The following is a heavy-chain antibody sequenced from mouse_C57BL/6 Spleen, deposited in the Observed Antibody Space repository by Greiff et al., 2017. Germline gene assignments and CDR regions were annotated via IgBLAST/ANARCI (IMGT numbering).Heavy chain of an antibody. J-gene: IGHJ1*03. Sequence: DVQLQESGGGLVKPGGSLKLSCAASGFTFSSYAMSWVRQTPEKRLEWVATISDGGSYTYYPDNVKGRFTISRDNAKNNLYLQMSHLKSEDTAMYYCARESLITTVVGYFDVWGTGTTVTVSS. CDR1: GFTFSSYA. D-gene: IGHD1-1*01. CDR3: ARESLITTVVGYFDV. CDR2: ISDGGSYT. V-gene: IGHV5-4*01.